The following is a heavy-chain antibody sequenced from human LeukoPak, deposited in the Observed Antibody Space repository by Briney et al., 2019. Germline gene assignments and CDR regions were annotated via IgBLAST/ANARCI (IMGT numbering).Heavy chain of an antibody. D-gene: IGHD6-6*01. V-gene: IGHV4-4*02. Sequence: SETLSLTCAVSGGSISSSNWWSWIRQPPGKGLEWIGYIYHSGSTNYNPSLQSRVTISVDTSKNQFSLNLNSVTAADTAVYYCARGGAARLHFQNWGQGTLVTVSS. CDR3: ARGGAARLHFQN. J-gene: IGHJ1*01. CDR2: IYHSGST. CDR1: GGSISSSNW.